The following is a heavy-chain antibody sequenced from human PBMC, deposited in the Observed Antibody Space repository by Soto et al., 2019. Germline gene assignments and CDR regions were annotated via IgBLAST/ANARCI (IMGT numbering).Heavy chain of an antibody. Sequence: EVKLLESGGGLVQPGGSLRLSCAASGFTFSSYSMSWVRQAPGKGLEWVSHITGIKGTTYYADSVQGRFTISRDSSRNTLYLQMNSLRAEDTALYYCAKWLQVNWNYDAFHIWGQGTMVTVSS. D-gene: IGHD1-7*01. J-gene: IGHJ3*02. CDR3: AKWLQVNWNYDAFHI. CDR2: ITGIKGTT. CDR1: GFTFSSYS. V-gene: IGHV3-23*01.